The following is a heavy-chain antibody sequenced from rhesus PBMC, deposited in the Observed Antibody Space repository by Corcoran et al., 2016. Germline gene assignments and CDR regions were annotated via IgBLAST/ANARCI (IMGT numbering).Heavy chain of an antibody. Sequence: EVQLVESGGGLAKPGGSLRLSCAASGFLFSNRSLHWVRQASGKGREGGSRRPDGGASTWDAESVRGRFTISRDNAKNTLYRQMDSLGTEDTAVYYCAREAEAAGLRYLDVWGQGVLVTVSA. J-gene: IGHJ4*01. CDR3: AREAEAAGLRYLDV. CDR2: RPDGGAST. CDR1: GFLFSNRS. D-gene: IGHD6S26*01. V-gene: IGHV3-59*01.